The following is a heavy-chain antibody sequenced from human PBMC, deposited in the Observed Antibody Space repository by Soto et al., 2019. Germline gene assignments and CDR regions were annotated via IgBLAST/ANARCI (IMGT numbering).Heavy chain of an antibody. D-gene: IGHD1-1*01. Sequence: CAASGFTFSNYAMHWVRQAPGKGLEWVALTSYDGNNEYYTDSVKGRFTISRDNSKNTLFLQMNSPRPEDTAVYYCAKDKGVFNWATSYFDYWGQGALVTVSS. J-gene: IGHJ4*02. V-gene: IGHV3-30*18. CDR1: GFTFSNYA. CDR2: TSYDGNNE. CDR3: AKDKGVFNWATSYFDY.